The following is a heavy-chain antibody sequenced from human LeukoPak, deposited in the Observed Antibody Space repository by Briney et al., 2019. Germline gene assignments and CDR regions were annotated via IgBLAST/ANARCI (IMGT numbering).Heavy chain of an antibody. D-gene: IGHD1-26*01. Sequence: GASVKVSCKASGYTFTSNGISWVRQAPGQGLEWMGWISAYNGNTNYAQKLQGRVTMTTDTSTSTAYMDLRSLRSDDTAVYYCARDEVGAIYFDYWGQGTLVTVSS. CDR2: ISAYNGNT. CDR1: GYTFTSNG. V-gene: IGHV1-18*01. J-gene: IGHJ4*02. CDR3: ARDEVGAIYFDY.